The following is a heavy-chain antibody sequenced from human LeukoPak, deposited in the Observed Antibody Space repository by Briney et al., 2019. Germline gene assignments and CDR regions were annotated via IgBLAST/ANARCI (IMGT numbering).Heavy chain of an antibody. CDR1: GFTFSSYW. V-gene: IGHV3-74*01. Sequence: GGSLRLSCAASGFTFSSYWMHWVRQAPGKGLVWVSRINSDGSSTSYADSVKGRFTISRDNAKNTLYLQMNSLRAEDTAVYYCARDLRNIGYCTGGVCSGSFDYWGQGTLVTVSS. CDR3: ARDLRNIGYCTGGVCSGSFDY. D-gene: IGHD2-8*02. J-gene: IGHJ4*02. CDR2: INSDGSST.